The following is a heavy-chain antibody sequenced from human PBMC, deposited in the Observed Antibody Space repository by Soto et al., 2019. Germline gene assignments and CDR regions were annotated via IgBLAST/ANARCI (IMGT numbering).Heavy chain of an antibody. V-gene: IGHV1-46*01. Sequence: ASVKVSCKASGYTFSSSYIHWVRQAPGQGLEWMGLINPSGFSTDYAQTFQGRVTVTRDTSTSTVYMELSSLRSEDTAVYYCASGGYTYGFSAMDVWGQGTTVT. CDR1: GYTFSSSY. CDR3: ASGGYTYGFSAMDV. J-gene: IGHJ6*02. D-gene: IGHD5-18*01. CDR2: INPSGFST.